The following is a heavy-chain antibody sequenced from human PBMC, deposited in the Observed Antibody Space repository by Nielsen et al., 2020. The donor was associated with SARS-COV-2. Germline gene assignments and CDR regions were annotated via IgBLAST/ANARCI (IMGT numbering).Heavy chain of an antibody. J-gene: IGHJ6*02. CDR1: GYTFTGHY. CDR2: INPNSAGT. V-gene: IGHV1-2*06. D-gene: IGHD5-12*01. CDR3: AREDLVATIFNYYYGMDV. Sequence: ASVKVSCKASGYTFTGHYIHWVRQAPGQGLEWVGRINPNSAGTNYAQRFKGRVTLTTDTSISTAYMEMSRLRSDDTAVYYCAREDLVATIFNYYYGMDVWGQGTTVTVSS.